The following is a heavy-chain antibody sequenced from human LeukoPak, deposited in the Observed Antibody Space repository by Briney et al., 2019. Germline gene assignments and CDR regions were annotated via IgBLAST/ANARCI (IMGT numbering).Heavy chain of an antibody. J-gene: IGHJ4*02. CDR2: ISNDGTNK. CDR1: GFTFSSYA. D-gene: IGHD6-19*01. CDR3: GRDQGGSIGWYGDY. Sequence: GGSLRLSCAASGFTFSSYAMDWVRQAPGKGLEWVAFISNDGTNKYYADSVKGRFTVSRDNSKNTLYLQMNSLRAEDTAVYYCGRDQGGSIGWYGDYWGQGTLVTVSS. V-gene: IGHV3-30*04.